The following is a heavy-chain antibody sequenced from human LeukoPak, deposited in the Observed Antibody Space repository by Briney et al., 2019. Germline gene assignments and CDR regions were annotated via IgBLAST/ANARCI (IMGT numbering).Heavy chain of an antibody. CDR1: GFTVSSNY. CDR3: AYGSGSTPFDP. J-gene: IGHJ5*02. CDR2: IYSGGST. D-gene: IGHD3-10*01. Sequence: PGGSLRLSCAASGFTVSSNYMSWVRQAPGKGLEWVSVIYSGGSTYYADSVKGRFTITRDNSKNTLYLQMNSLRAEDTAVYYCAYGSGSTPFDPWGQGTLVTVSS. V-gene: IGHV3-66*01.